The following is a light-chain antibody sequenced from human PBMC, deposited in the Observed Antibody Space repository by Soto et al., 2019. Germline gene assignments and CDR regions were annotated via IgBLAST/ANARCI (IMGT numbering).Light chain of an antibody. CDR2: GVS. CDR1: QTGSNSY. CDR3: QQFDDSVT. V-gene: IGKV3-20*01. J-gene: IGKJ5*01. Sequence: IVLTQSPGTLSLSPGERATLSCRASQTGSNSYLAWYQQKSGQAPRLLIYGVSARATGIPDRFSGSGSGTDFTLTISGLEPEDSAVYYCQQFDDSVTFGQGTRLEIK.